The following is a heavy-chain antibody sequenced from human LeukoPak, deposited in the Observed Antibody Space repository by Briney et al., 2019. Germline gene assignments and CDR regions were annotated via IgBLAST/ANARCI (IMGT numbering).Heavy chain of an antibody. J-gene: IGHJ5*02. CDR1: GYTFTGYY. V-gene: IGHV1-18*04. CDR2: ISAYNGNT. Sequence: GASVKVSCKASGYTFTGYYMHWVRQAPGQGLEWMGWISAYNGNTNYAQKLQGRVTMTTDTSTSTAYMELRSLRSDDTAVYYCAREKVTMVRVYGDNWFDPWGQGTLVTVSS. CDR3: AREKVTMVRVYGDNWFDP. D-gene: IGHD3-10*01.